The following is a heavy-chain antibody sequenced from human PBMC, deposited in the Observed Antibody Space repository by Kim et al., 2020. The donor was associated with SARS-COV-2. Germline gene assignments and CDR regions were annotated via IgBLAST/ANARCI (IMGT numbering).Heavy chain of an antibody. J-gene: IGHJ4*02. CDR2: IYYSGST. CDR3: ASRGGWSPFDY. Sequence: SETLSLTCTVSGGSISSSSYYWGWIRQPPGKGLEWSGSIYYSGSTYYNPSLKSRVTISVDTSKNQFSLKLSSVTAADTAVYYCASRGGWSPFDYWGQGT. D-gene: IGHD6-19*01. CDR1: GGSISSSSYY. V-gene: IGHV4-39*01.